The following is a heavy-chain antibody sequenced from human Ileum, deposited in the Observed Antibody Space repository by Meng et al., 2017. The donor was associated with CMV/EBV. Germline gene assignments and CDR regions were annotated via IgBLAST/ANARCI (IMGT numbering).Heavy chain of an antibody. CDR2: INNSGST. V-gene: IGHV4-34*01. CDR3: ARIPSSSRNYYYYGMDV. CDR1: GGSFSGYY. J-gene: IGHJ6*02. D-gene: IGHD6-13*01. Sequence: SETLSLTCAVYGGSFSGYYWSGIRQPPGKGLEWFGEINNSGSTNYNPSLKRRVTISVDTTKNQFSRTRSSVTAADTAGYYCARIPSSSRNYYYYGMDVWGQGTTVTVSS.